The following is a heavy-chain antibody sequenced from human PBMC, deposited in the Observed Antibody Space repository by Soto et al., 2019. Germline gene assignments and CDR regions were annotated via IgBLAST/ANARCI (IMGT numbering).Heavy chain of an antibody. CDR2: TYYRSKWYN. V-gene: IGHV6-1*01. D-gene: IGHD3-3*01. CDR1: GDSVSINSAA. Sequence: PSQTLSLTCAISGDSVSINSAAWNWIRQSPSRGLEWLGRTYYRSKWYNHYAVSVKSRITINPDTSKNQFSLQLSSVTPEDTAVYYCARDGVVFGAFDIWGQGTMVTVSS. CDR3: ARDGVVFGAFDI. J-gene: IGHJ3*02.